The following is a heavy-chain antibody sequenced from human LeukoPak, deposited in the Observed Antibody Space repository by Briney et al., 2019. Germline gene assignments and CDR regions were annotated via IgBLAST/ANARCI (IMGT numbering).Heavy chain of an antibody. CDR3: ARGPPLFDP. CDR1: GYTFTSYD. Sequence: ASVNVSCTASGYTFTSYDINWVRQAPGQGLEWMGWMNPNSGNTGYAQKFQGRVTMTRNTSISTAYMELSSLRADDTAVYYCARGPPLFDPWGQGALVTVSS. CDR2: MNPNSGNT. V-gene: IGHV1-8*01. J-gene: IGHJ5*02.